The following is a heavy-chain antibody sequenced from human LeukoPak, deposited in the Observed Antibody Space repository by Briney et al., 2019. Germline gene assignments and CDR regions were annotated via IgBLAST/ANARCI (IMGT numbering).Heavy chain of an antibody. J-gene: IGHJ3*02. Sequence: SETLSLTCTVSGGSISSYYWSWIRQPPGKGLEWIGYIYYSGSTNYNPSLKSRVTISVDTSKNQFSLRLSSVTAADTAVYYCARDGSDAFDIWGQGTMVTVSS. CDR2: IYYSGST. D-gene: IGHD3-10*01. CDR3: ARDGSDAFDI. V-gene: IGHV4-59*12. CDR1: GGSISSYY.